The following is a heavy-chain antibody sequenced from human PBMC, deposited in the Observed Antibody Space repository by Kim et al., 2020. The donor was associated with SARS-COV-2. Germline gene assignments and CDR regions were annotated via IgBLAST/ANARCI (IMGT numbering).Heavy chain of an antibody. D-gene: IGHD3-10*01. CDR1: GYTFTSFG. J-gene: IGHJ6*01. V-gene: IGHV1-18*01. CDR2: ISAYNGDT. Sequence: ASVKVSCKASGYTFTSFGISWVRQAPGQGLEWMGWISAYNGDTNYAQNLQGRVTVTRDTSTSTAYMEVRSLRSDDTAVYFCARDRGGDKYGSGMDVWGQGTPVTVSS. CDR3: ARDRGGDKYGSGMDV.